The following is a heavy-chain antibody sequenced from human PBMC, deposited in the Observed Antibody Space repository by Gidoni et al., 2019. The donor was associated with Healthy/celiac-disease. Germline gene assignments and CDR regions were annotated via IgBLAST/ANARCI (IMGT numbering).Heavy chain of an antibody. V-gene: IGHV3-7*01. D-gene: IGHD3-3*01. Sequence: EVQLVESGGGLVQPGGSLRLSCAASGFTFSSYWMSWVRQAPGKGLEWVANIKQDGSEKYYVDSVKGRFTTSRDNAKNSLYLQMNSLRAEDTAVYYCARATTRILFWSGYKYWGQGTLVTVSS. CDR2: IKQDGSEK. J-gene: IGHJ4*02. CDR1: GFTFSSYW. CDR3: ARATTRILFWSGYKY.